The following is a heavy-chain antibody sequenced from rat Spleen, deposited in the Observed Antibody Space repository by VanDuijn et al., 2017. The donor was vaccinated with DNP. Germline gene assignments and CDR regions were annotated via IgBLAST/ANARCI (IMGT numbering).Heavy chain of an antibody. V-gene: IGHV3-1*01. CDR2: INYSGST. D-gene: IGHD5-1*01. J-gene: IGHJ1*01. Sequence: EVRLQESGPGLVQPSQSLSLTCSVTGYSITSNYWAWIRKFPGNKMEWIGYINYSGSTGYNPSLKSRISITRDTSKNQFFLQLNSVTTEDTATYYCARNWELDWYFDFWGPGTMVTVSS. CDR1: GYSITSNY. CDR3: ARNWELDWYFDF.